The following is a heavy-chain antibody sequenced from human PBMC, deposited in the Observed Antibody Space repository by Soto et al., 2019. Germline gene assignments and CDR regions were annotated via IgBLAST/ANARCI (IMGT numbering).Heavy chain of an antibody. V-gene: IGHV4-59*01. D-gene: IGHD3-22*01. CDR3: ASFYDRSGYYSFDH. CDR2: IYYSGNT. J-gene: IGHJ4*02. Sequence: SETLSLTCTVSGGSISSYYWNWIRQPPGKGLEWIGYIYYSGNTKYNPSLKGRVTISVDTSKNQFSLKLSSVTAADTAVYYCASFYDRSGYYSFDHWGQGTPVTVSS. CDR1: GGSISSYY.